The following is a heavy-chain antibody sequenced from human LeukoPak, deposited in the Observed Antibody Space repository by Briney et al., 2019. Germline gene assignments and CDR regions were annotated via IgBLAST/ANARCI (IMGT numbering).Heavy chain of an antibody. V-gene: IGHV1-18*01. CDR1: GYTFTIYG. CDR3: ARGGGSGDGYNFDYYYGMDV. CDR2: ISAYKGNT. D-gene: IGHD5-24*01. Sequence: ASVKVSFKASGYTFTIYGISWVRQAPGQGRERMGWISAYKGNTNYAQKLQGRVTMTTDTSTSTAYMELRSLRSDDTAVYYCARGGGSGDGYNFDYYYGMDVWGQGTTVTVSS. J-gene: IGHJ6*02.